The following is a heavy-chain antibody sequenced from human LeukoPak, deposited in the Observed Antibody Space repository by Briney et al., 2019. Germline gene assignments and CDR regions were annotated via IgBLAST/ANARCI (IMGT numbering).Heavy chain of an antibody. CDR2: ISYDGSNK. CDR1: GFTFSSYG. J-gene: IGHJ3*02. V-gene: IGHV3-30*18. CDR3: AKDFFSGGSSWYSDAFDI. Sequence: QPGRSLRLSCAASGFTFSSYGMHWVRQAPGKGLEWVAVISYDGSNKYYADSVKGRFTISRDNSKNTLYLQMNSLRAEDTAVYYCAKDFFSGGSSWYSDAFDIWGQGTMVTVSS. D-gene: IGHD6-13*01.